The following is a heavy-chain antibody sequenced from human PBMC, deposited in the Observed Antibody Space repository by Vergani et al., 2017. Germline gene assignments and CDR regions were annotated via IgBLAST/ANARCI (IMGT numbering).Heavy chain of an antibody. J-gene: IGHJ4*02. CDR3: ARHGPEEGVASLDY. D-gene: IGHD3-3*01. CDR2: IYHSGST. CDR1: GGSISSGGYS. V-gene: IGHV4-30-2*01. Sequence: QLQLQESGSGLVKPSQTLSLTCAVSGGSISSGGYSWSWIRQPPGKGLEWIGYIYHSGSTYYNPSLKSRVTISVDRSKNQFSLKVTSVTAADTAVYYCARHGPEEGVASLDYWGQGTLVTVSS.